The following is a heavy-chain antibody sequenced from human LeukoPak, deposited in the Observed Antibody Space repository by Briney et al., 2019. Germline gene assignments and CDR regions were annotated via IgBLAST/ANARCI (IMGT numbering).Heavy chain of an antibody. CDR1: GFTFSSYE. J-gene: IGHJ6*03. CDR3: ARDGGDYGPLYFYYYYYMDV. D-gene: IGHD4-17*01. V-gene: IGHV3-48*03. CDR2: ISSSGSTI. Sequence: PGGSLRLSCAASGFTFSSYEMNWVRQAPGKGLEWVSYISSSGSTIYYADSVKGRFTISRDNAKNSLYLQMNSLRAEDTAVYYCARDGGDYGPLYFYYYYYMDVWGKGTTVTISS.